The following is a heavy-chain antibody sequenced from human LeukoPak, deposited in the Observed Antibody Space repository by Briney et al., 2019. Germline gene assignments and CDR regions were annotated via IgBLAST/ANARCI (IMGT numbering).Heavy chain of an antibody. CDR3: AKAILPATILSFNDY. CDR2: ISGGGSST. CDR1: GFTFSSYG. D-gene: IGHD2-2*02. V-gene: IGHV3-23*01. Sequence: GGSLRLSCAASGFTFSSYGMHWVRQAPGKGLEWVSTISGGGSSTYYADSVKGRFTISRDNSKNTLYLQMNSLRAEDTAIYYCAKAILPATILSFNDYWGQGTMVTVSS. J-gene: IGHJ4*02.